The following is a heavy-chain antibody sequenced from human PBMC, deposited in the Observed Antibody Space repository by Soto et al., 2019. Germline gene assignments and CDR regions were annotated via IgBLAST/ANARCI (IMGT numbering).Heavy chain of an antibody. Sequence: EVQLLESGGGLVQPGGSLRLSCAASGFTFSSYAMSWVRQAPGKGLEWVSGISVSGGSAYYADSVEGRLTISRDNSKNTLYLKMNSLRAEDTALYYCATQNRYCGGTSCYWGQGTLVTVSS. J-gene: IGHJ4*02. CDR2: ISVSGGSA. CDR3: ATQNRYCGGTSCY. CDR1: GFTFSSYA. V-gene: IGHV3-23*01. D-gene: IGHD2-2*01.